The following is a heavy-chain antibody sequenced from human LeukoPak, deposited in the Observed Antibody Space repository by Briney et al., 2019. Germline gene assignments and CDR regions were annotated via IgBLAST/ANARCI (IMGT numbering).Heavy chain of an antibody. CDR2: IYSGGTT. Sequence: PGGSLRLSCVLSGFTVGGNYMSWVRQAPGKGLEGVSTIYSGGTTYYADAVKGRFIISRDDSKNTLFLQMNSLRAEDTAIYYCARDAGYCSDGVCYRTRFDSWGQGALVTVSS. CDR1: GFTVGGNY. D-gene: IGHD2-15*01. CDR3: ARDAGYCSDGVCYRTRFDS. V-gene: IGHV3-66*01. J-gene: IGHJ4*02.